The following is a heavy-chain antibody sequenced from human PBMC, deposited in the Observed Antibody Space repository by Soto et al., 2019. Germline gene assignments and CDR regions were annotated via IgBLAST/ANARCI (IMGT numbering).Heavy chain of an antibody. Sequence: ITLKASGPTLVKPTQTLTLTCTFSGVSRSTSGVGVGWIRLPPGKALEWRALIYWDDDKRYSPSLKSRLTITKDTSKNQVVLTMTNMDPGDTATYYCAHIYDSSGYSPYWGQGTLVTVSS. V-gene: IGHV2-5*02. D-gene: IGHD3-22*01. CDR1: GVSRSTSGVG. CDR2: IYWDDDK. J-gene: IGHJ4*02. CDR3: AHIYDSSGYSPY.